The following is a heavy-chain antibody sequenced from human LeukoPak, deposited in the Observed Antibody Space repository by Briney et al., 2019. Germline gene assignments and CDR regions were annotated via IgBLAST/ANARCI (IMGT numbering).Heavy chain of an antibody. J-gene: IGHJ6*02. CDR2: IYHSGST. CDR1: GGSISSSNW. Sequence: SETLSLTCAVSGGSISSSNWWSWVRQPPGKGLEWIGEIYHSGSTNYNPSLKSRVTISVDKSKNQFSLKLSSVTAADTAVYYCATFRSSSWYYYYYGMDVWGQGTTVTVSS. D-gene: IGHD6-13*01. CDR3: ATFRSSSWYYYYYGMDV. V-gene: IGHV4-4*02.